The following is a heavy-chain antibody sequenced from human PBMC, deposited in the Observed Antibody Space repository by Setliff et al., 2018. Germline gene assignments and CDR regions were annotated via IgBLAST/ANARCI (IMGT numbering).Heavy chain of an antibody. V-gene: IGHV1-69*06. Sequence: SVKVSCKASGGIFNSFSITWVRQAPGQGLEWKGRIIPLFETTNYVEKFQGRVTITADKSTSTAYMELSRLTSEDTAVYYCALEYSNSSPTVYYYMDVWGKGTTVTVSS. J-gene: IGHJ6*03. CDR1: GGIFNSFS. CDR3: ALEYSNSSPTVYYYMDV. CDR2: IIPLFETT. D-gene: IGHD6-6*01.